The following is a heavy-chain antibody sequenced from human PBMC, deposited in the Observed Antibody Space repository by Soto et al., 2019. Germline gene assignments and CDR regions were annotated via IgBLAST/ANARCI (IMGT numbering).Heavy chain of an antibody. Sequence: QVQLVQSGAEVKKPGSSVKVSCKASGGTFSTYTITWVRQAPGQGLEWMGRIIPIIGIINYAQKFQGRVTISADKFTGTAYMELTGLRSDDTAVYYCAGDPDSHYNDSHASSYPWGQGTLVT. CDR2: IIPIIGII. CDR1: GGTFSTYT. J-gene: IGHJ5*02. V-gene: IGHV1-69*08. CDR3: AGDPDSHYNDSHASSYP. D-gene: IGHD4-4*01.